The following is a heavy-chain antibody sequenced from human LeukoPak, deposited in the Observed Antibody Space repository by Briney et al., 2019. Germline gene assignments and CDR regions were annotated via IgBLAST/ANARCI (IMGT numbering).Heavy chain of an antibody. J-gene: IGHJ4*02. CDR1: GYSFTSYW. CDR2: IYPGDSYT. CDR3: ARPGYSSGWRFDY. V-gene: IGHV5-51*01. D-gene: IGHD6-19*01. Sequence: GESLKISCKGSGYSFTSYWIGWVRQMPGKGLEWMGIIYPGDSYTRYSPSFQGQVTISADKSISTAYLQWSSLKASDSAMYYCARPGYSSGWRFDYWGQGTLVTVSS.